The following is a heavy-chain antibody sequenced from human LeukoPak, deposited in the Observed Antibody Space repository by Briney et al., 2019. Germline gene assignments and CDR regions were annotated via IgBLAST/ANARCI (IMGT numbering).Heavy chain of an antibody. CDR1: GYTFANYA. CDR2: IIPIFGTA. V-gene: IGHV1-69*13. D-gene: IGHD3-3*01. Sequence: ASVKVSCKASGYTFANYAMNWVRQAPGQGLEWLGGIIPIFGTANYAQKFQGRVTITADESTSTAYMELSSLRSEDTAVYYCARSPKGSFYDFWSGSDYWGQGTLVTVSS. J-gene: IGHJ4*02. CDR3: ARSPKGSFYDFWSGSDY.